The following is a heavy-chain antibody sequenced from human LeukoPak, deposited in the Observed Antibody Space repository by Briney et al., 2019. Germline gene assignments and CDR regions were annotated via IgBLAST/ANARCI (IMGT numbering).Heavy chain of an antibody. Sequence: PGRSLRLSCAASGFTFSSYDMHWVRQAPGKGLEWVTLISYDGSNKYYEDSVKGRFTISRDNSKNTLYLQMNSLRAEDTALYYCAREQNPGWFDPWGQGTLVTVSS. CDR3: AREQNPGWFDP. CDR1: GFTFSSYD. D-gene: IGHD7-27*01. V-gene: IGHV3-30*03. CDR2: ISYDGSNK. J-gene: IGHJ5*02.